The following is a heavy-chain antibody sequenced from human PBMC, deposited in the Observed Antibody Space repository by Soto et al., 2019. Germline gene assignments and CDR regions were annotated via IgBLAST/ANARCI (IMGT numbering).Heavy chain of an antibody. D-gene: IGHD6-13*01. J-gene: IGHJ6*02. Sequence: SETLSLTCAVYGGSFSGYYWSWIRQPPGKGLEWIGEINHSGSTNYNPSLKSRVTVSVDTSKNQFSLKLSSVTAADTAVYYCARYGSSWFYYCYGMDVWGQGTTVTVSS. CDR1: GGSFSGYY. V-gene: IGHV4-34*01. CDR3: ARYGSSWFYYCYGMDV. CDR2: INHSGST.